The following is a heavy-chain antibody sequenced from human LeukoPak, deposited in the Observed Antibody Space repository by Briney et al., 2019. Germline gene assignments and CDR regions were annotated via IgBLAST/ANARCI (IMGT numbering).Heavy chain of an antibody. CDR1: GGSISSYY. V-gene: IGHV4-59*01. CDR3: ASWPNCSGGSCYYYYGMDV. CDR2: IYYSGST. D-gene: IGHD2-15*01. J-gene: IGHJ6*04. Sequence: SETLSLTCTVSGGSISSYYWSWIRQPPGKGLEWIGYIYYSGSTNYNPSLKSRVTISVDTSKNQFSLKLSSVTAAGTAVYYCASWPNCSGGSCYYYYGMDVWGKGTTVTVSS.